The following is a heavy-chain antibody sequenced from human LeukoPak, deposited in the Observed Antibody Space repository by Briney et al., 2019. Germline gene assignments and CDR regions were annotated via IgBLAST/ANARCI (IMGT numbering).Heavy chain of an antibody. D-gene: IGHD6-13*01. CDR3: ARSKKQQLIHGVSFDY. V-gene: IGHV1-2*02. Sequence: ASVKVSCKASVYAFTGYYMHWVRQAPGQGLEWMGWINPNSGGTKYAQKFQGRVTMTRDTSISTAYMELSRLRSDDTAIYYCARSKKQQLIHGVSFDYWGQGTLVTVSS. CDR1: VYAFTGYY. J-gene: IGHJ4*02. CDR2: INPNSGGT.